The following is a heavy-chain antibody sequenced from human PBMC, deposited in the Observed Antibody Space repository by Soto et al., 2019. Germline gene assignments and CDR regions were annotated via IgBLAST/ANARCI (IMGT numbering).Heavy chain of an antibody. J-gene: IGHJ5*02. CDR3: ATSYDTGFDP. D-gene: IGHD3-9*01. CDR1: GYSFSTYG. V-gene: IGHV1-18*04. Sequence: LLLQSGAELKKPGASVKISCKASGYSFSTYGISWLRQAPGQGPERMGRIRPKNGNTNYAQSFQDRVTMTADTSSSTAYMELRGLRSDDTANYYCATSYDTGFDPWGQGTLVTVSS. CDR2: IRPKNGNT.